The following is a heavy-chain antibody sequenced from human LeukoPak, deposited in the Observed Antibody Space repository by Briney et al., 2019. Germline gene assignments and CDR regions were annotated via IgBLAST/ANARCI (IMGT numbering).Heavy chain of an antibody. V-gene: IGHV4-34*01. J-gene: IGHJ4*01. Sequence: SETLSLTCAVYGGSFSGYYWSWIRQPPGKGLEWIGEINHSGSTNYNPSLKSRVTISVDTSKNQFSLKLSSVTAADTAVYYCARDVAAADYFDFCGHGTLVTVSS. CDR2: INHSGST. D-gene: IGHD6-13*01. CDR1: GGSFSGYY. CDR3: ARDVAAADYFDF.